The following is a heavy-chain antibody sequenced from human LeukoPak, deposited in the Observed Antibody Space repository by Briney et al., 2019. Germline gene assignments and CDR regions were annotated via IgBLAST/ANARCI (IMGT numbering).Heavy chain of an antibody. J-gene: IGHJ4*02. D-gene: IGHD2-21*02. CDR2: INHSGST. CDR1: GGSFSGYY. Sequence: SETLSLTCAVYGGSFSGYYWSWIRQPPGKGLEWIGEINHSGSTNYNPSLKSRVTISVDTSKNQFSLKLSSVTAADTAVYYCARGGPRLRRGRGGDCYWDYWGQGTLVTVSS. V-gene: IGHV4-34*01. CDR3: ARGGPRLRRGRGGDCYWDY.